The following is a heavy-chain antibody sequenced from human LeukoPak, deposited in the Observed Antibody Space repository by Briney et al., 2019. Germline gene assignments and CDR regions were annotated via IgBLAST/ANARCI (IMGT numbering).Heavy chain of an antibody. J-gene: IGHJ4*02. D-gene: IGHD2-15*01. CDR1: GDSFVRSIFY. V-gene: IGHV4-39*01. CDR2: IHYSGGP. Sequence: PSETLSLTCTVSGDSFVRSIFYWGWIRQPPGKGLEWIGGIHYSGGPYYNPSLKSRVSISVDTSKNQFSLKVTSVTATDTSMYYCARVSGYCSAGSCYSSTFDSWGQGTLVTVSS. CDR3: ARVSGYCSAGSCYSSTFDS.